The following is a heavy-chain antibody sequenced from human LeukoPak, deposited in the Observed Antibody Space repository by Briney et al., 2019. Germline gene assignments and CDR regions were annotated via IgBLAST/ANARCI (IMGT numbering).Heavy chain of an antibody. Sequence: TSETLSLTCTVSGYSISSGDNYWSWIRQPAGKGLEWIGRIYTSGSTNYNPSLKSRVTISVDTSKNQFSLKLSSVTAADTAVYYCARDRYYYDSSGYYYFDYWGQGTLVTVSS. CDR3: ARDRYYYDSSGYYYFDY. CDR1: GYSISSGDNY. V-gene: IGHV4-61*02. J-gene: IGHJ4*02. D-gene: IGHD3-22*01. CDR2: IYTSGST.